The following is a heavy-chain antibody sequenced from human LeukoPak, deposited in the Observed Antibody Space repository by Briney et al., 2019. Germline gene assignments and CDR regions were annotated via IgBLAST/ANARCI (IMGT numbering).Heavy chain of an antibody. J-gene: IGHJ6*03. Sequence: GGSLRLSCAASGFTFSDYYMSWIRQAPGKGLEWVSYISSSGSTIYYADSVKGRFTISRDNAKNSLYLQVNSLRAEDTAVYYCARDLRFLEWLGGLNYYYYYMDVWGKGTTVTVSS. CDR1: GFTFSDYY. V-gene: IGHV3-11*01. CDR2: ISSSGSTI. D-gene: IGHD3-3*01. CDR3: ARDLRFLEWLGGLNYYYYYMDV.